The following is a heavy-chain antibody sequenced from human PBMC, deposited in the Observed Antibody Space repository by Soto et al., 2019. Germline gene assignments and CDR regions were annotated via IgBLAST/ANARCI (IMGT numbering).Heavy chain of an antibody. Sequence: QVQLVESGGGVVQPGRSLRLSCAASGFTFSSYGMHWVRQAPGKGLEWVTLISYDGNNKYYADSVKGRFTISRDNSKNTLYLQMNSLRAEDTAVYYCARVISGLTIGLGAALDSWGRGTMVTVSS. D-gene: IGHD2-2*01. CDR1: GFTFSSYG. CDR3: ARVISGLTIGLGAALDS. V-gene: IGHV3-30-3*01. J-gene: IGHJ3*02. CDR2: ISYDGNNK.